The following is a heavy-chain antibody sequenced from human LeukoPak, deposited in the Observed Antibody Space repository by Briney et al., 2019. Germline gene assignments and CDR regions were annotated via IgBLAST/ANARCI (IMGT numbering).Heavy chain of an antibody. V-gene: IGHV2-5*02. D-gene: IGHD3-10*01. CDR2: IYWDDDK. CDR3: AHSYFGSGISAYGQPRLYYFDS. CDR1: GFSLTTSGVG. J-gene: IGHJ4*02. Sequence: QSGPTLVNPTETLTLTCTFSGFSLTTSGVGVGWIRQSPGKALEWLALIYWDDDKRYNPSLKSRLTIAKATSRNQVVLTMTNMDPVDTATYYCAHSYFGSGISAYGQPRLYYFDSWGQGTLVTVSS.